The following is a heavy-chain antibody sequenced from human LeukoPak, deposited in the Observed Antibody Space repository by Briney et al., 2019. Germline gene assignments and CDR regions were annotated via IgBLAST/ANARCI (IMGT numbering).Heavy chain of an antibody. CDR1: GGTFSSYA. V-gene: IGHV1-69*05. CDR2: IIPIFGTA. J-gene: IGHJ4*02. D-gene: IGHD3-10*01. CDR3: ARCGKLWFGELLSGDYYFDY. Sequence: VAPVKVSCKASGGTFSSYAISWVRQAPGQGLEWMGRIIPIFGTANYAQKFQGRVTITTDESTSTAYMELSSLRSEDTAVYYCARCGKLWFGELLSGDYYFDYWGQGTLVTVSS.